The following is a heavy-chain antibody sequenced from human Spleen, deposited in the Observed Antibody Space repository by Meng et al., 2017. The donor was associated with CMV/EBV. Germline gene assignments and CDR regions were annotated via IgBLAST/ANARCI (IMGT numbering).Heavy chain of an antibody. V-gene: IGHV1-8*01. Sequence: ASVKVSCKASGYTFTSYDINWARQATGQGLEWMGGMNPNSDNTAYAQKFQGRVTITRNTSLRTAYMELSSLRSEDTAVYYCARGRAGDYGDLGAGLDSWGQGTLVTVSS. J-gene: IGHJ4*02. CDR2: MNPNSDNT. CDR1: GYTFTSYD. CDR3: ARGRAGDYGDLGAGLDS. D-gene: IGHD4-17*01.